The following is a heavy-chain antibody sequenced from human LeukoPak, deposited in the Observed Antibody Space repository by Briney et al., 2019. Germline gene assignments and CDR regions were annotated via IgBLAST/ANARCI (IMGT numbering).Heavy chain of an antibody. V-gene: IGHV4-4*07. Sequence: SETLSLTCTVSASSISSGYFWSWIRQPAGKGLEWIGRIYTSGSTNYNASLKSRVSMSVDTSKNQFSLKLSSVTAADTAVFYCARENSGSYREFDYWGQGTLVTVSS. CDR2: IYTSGST. CDR3: ARENSGSYREFDY. CDR1: ASSISSGYF. D-gene: IGHD1-26*01. J-gene: IGHJ4*02.